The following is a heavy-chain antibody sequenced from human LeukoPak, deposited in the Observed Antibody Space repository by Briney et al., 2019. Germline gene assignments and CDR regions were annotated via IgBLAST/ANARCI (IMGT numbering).Heavy chain of an antibody. Sequence: SQTLSLTCVVSGDSISSGAYSWSWIRQPPGKGLEWIGYIFHTGSTFYNPSLKSRLTISVDNSKNQFSLRLSSVTAADTAVYYCARCRGYYGSGSYYWFDPWGQGTLVTVSS. D-gene: IGHD3-10*01. V-gene: IGHV4-30-2*01. CDR3: ARCRGYYGSGSYYWFDP. CDR2: IFHTGST. J-gene: IGHJ5*02. CDR1: GDSISSGAYS.